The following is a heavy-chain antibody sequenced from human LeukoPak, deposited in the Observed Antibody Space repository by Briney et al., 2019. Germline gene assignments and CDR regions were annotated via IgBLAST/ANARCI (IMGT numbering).Heavy chain of an antibody. CDR2: IKPDGSEK. CDR3: ARAHSYYCSSTSCYTGEGY. Sequence: GGSLRLSCAASGFTFNNYWMNWVRQAPGQGLEWVANIKPDGSEKYYVDSARGRFIISRDHAKNSVYLQMNSLRAEDTAVYYCARAHSYYCSSTSCYTGEGYWGQGTLVTVSS. J-gene: IGHJ4*02. D-gene: IGHD2-2*02. CDR1: GFTFNNYW. V-gene: IGHV3-7*01.